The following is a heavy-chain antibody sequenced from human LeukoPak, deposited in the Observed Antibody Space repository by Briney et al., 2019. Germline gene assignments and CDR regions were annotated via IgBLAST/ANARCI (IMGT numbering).Heavy chain of an antibody. Sequence: GGSLRLSCAASGFTFSNYWMHWVRRAPGKGLVWVSRIKGDGSRTQYADSVKGRFTVSRDNAKNTVYLQMDSLGDDDTAVYCCVVGGGIYWGQGTLVTVS. D-gene: IGHD1-26*01. CDR2: IKGDGSRT. V-gene: IGHV3-74*03. CDR3: VVGGGIY. J-gene: IGHJ4*02. CDR1: GFTFSNYW.